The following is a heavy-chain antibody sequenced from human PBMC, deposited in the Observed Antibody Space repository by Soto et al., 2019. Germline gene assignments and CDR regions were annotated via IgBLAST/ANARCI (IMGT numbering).Heavy chain of an antibody. J-gene: IGHJ4*02. V-gene: IGHV4-39*01. CDR1: GGSISSSSYY. CDR2: TYYSGST. CDR3: ARMYSGSYYCPFDY. Sequence: SETLSLTCTVSGGSISSSSYYWGWIRQPPGKGLEWIGSTYYSGSTYYNPSLKSRVTISVDTSKNQFSLKLSSVTAADTAVYYCARMYSGSYYCPFDYWGQGTLVTVSS. D-gene: IGHD1-26*01.